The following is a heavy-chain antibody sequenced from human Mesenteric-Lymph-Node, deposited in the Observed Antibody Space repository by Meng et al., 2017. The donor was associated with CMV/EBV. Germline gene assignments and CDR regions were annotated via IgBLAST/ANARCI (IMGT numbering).Heavy chain of an antibody. J-gene: IGHJ4*02. CDR2: IHLSGRT. CDR1: GGGSFNGYY. CDR3: ARLGCSSTSCSPADY. V-gene: IGHV4-34*01. Sequence: SQTLSLTCAVYGGGSFNGYYWSWIRQPPGKGLEWIGEIHLSGRTNYSPSLKSRVTISVDTSKNQFSLKLSSVTAADTAVYYCARLGCSSTSCSPADYWGQGTLVTVSS. D-gene: IGHD2-2*01.